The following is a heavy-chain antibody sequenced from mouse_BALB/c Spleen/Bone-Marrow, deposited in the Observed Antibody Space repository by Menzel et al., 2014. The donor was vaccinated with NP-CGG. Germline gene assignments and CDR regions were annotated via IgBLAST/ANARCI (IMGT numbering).Heavy chain of an antibody. CDR1: GFTFSSYT. CDR2: ISSGGSYT. V-gene: IGHV5-6-4*01. D-gene: IGHD2-3*01. J-gene: IGHJ4*01. Sequence: DVQLVESGGGLVKPGGSLKLSCAASGFTFSSYTMSWVRQTPEKRLEWVATISSGGSYTYYPDSVKGRFTISRDNAKNTLYLQMSSLKSEDTAMYYCTRDLYDGYYYYAMDYWGQGTSVTVSS. CDR3: TRDLYDGYYYYAMDY.